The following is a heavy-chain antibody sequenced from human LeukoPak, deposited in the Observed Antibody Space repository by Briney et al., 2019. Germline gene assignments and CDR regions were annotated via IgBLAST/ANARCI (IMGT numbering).Heavy chain of an antibody. D-gene: IGHD1-26*01. V-gene: IGHV1-2*02. CDR1: GYTFTGYY. CDR3: ARGETWWEQRRYFDF. Sequence: GASVKVSCKASGYTFTGYYIHWVRQAPGQGLEWMGWINPNSDGTDYAQKFQGRVTMTRDASINTAYMELSRLTSDDTAMYYCARGETWWEQRRYFDFWGQGTLATVSS. J-gene: IGHJ4*02. CDR2: INPNSDGT.